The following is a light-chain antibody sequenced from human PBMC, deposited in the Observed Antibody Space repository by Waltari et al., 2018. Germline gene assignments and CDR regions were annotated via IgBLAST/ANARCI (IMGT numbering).Light chain of an antibody. J-gene: IGLJ1*01. CDR1: SSDIGAYNF. V-gene: IGLV2-14*03. Sequence: QSALTQPASVSGSPGQSITISCTGTSSDIGAYNFVSWYQKHPGKAPKVMIYDVNNPPAGVSSRFSGSKSGNTASLTISGLQAEDEADYYCSSYTTGSTRYVFGSGTKVTVL. CDR3: SSYTTGSTRYV. CDR2: DVN.